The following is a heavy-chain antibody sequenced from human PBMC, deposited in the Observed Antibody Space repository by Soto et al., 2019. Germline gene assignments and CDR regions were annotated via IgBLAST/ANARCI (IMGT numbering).Heavy chain of an antibody. J-gene: IGHJ4*02. CDR1: GYTFINYG. D-gene: IGHD6-6*01. CDR2: ISAYNGNT. CDR3: ARVGTGYTSSSPLFFDY. Sequence: QVQLVQSGAEVKTPGASVRVSCTASGYTFINYGITWVRQAPGQGLEWMGWISAYNGNTNYEDNLQDRITMTTDSSTSTVSMEVRNLRSDDTAVYYCARVGTGYTSSSPLFFDYWGQGSLVTVSS. V-gene: IGHV1-18*01.